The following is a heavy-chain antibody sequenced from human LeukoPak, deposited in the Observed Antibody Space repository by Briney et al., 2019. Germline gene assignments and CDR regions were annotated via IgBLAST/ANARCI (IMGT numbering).Heavy chain of an antibody. J-gene: IGHJ3*02. CDR2: INPSGGST. CDR3: ARPMIATDGYRLAAFDI. D-gene: IGHD5-24*01. Sequence: ASVKVSCKASGYTFTSYYMHWVRQAPGQGREWMGIINPSGGSTSYAQKFQGRVAMTRDTSTSTVYMELSSLRSEDTAVYYCARPMIATDGYRLAAFDIWGQGTMVTVSS. V-gene: IGHV1-46*01. CDR1: GYTFTSYY.